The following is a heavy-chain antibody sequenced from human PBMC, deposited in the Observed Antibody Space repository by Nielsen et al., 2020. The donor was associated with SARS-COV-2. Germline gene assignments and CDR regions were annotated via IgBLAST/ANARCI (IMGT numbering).Heavy chain of an antibody. CDR1: GYSFTSYW. D-gene: IGHD5-24*01. J-gene: IGHJ4*02. CDR2: IYPGDSDT. Sequence: KVSCKGSGYSFTSYWISWVRQMPGKGLEWMGIIYPGDSDTRYSPSFQGQVTISADKSISTAYLQWSSLKASDTAMYYCARSEMATTHYFDYWGQGTLVTVSS. CDR3: ARSEMATTHYFDY. V-gene: IGHV5-51*01.